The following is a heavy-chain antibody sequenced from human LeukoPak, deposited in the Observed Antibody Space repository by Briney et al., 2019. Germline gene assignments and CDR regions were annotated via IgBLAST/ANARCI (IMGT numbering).Heavy chain of an antibody. CDR2: IYHSGST. V-gene: IGHV4-30-2*02. J-gene: IGHJ4*02. Sequence: PSQTLSLTCAVSGGSISSGGYSWSWIRQPPGKGLEWIGYIYHSGSTYYNPSLKSRVTISVDRSKNQFSLKLSSVTAADTAVYYCARYSSSWYGVDYWGQGTLVTVSS. CDR3: ARYSSSWYGVDY. CDR1: GGSISSGGYS. D-gene: IGHD6-13*01.